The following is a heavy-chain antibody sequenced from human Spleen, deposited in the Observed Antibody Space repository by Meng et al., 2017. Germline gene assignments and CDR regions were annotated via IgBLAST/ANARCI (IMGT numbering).Heavy chain of an antibody. V-gene: IGHV1-3*01. Sequence: QVQLVQSGAEGKKPGASVKVSCKAFGYTFTSSAIHWVRQAPGQSLEWMGWITPDSGNTKYSQKFQDRVTITRDTSASTAYMELSTLRAEDTAVYYCARDFTSGSSGDPWGQGTLVTVSS. J-gene: IGHJ5*02. CDR3: ARDFTSGSSGDP. CDR1: GYTFTSSA. CDR2: ITPDSGNT. D-gene: IGHD6-19*01.